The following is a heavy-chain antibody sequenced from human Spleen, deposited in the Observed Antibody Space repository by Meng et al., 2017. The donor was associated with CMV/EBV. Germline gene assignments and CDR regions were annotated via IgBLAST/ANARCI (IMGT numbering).Heavy chain of an antibody. CDR3: AKKLAGPTYFFDY. CDR1: GFVFSTYN. Sequence: SLKISCAASGFVFSTYNMNWVRQATGKGLEWVSGISWNSGSVGYADSVKGRFTISRDNSKNSLYLQMNSLRVEDTALYYCAKKLAGPTYFFDYWGQGTLVTVSS. V-gene: IGHV3-9*01. D-gene: IGHD6-19*01. J-gene: IGHJ4*02. CDR2: ISWNSGSV.